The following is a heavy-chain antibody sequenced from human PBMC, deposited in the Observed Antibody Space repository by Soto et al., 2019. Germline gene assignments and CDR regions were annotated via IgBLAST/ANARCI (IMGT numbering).Heavy chain of an antibody. CDR1: GGSISSYY. D-gene: IGHD3-10*01. V-gene: IGHV4-59*08. J-gene: IGHJ4*02. CDR3: ASSPLYYGSGSFDY. CDR2: IYYSGST. Sequence: SETLSLTCTVSGGSISSYYWSWIRQPPGKGLEWIGYIYYSGSTNYNPSLKSRVTISVDTSKNQFSLKLRAVTAADTAVYYCASSPLYYGSGSFDYWGQGTLVTVSS.